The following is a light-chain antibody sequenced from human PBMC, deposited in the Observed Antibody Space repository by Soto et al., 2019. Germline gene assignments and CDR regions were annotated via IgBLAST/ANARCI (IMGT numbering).Light chain of an antibody. Sequence: QSALTQPASVSGSPGQSITISCTGTSSDVGGYNYVSWYQQRPGKAPKLMISEVSNRPSGVSNRFSGSKSGNTASLTISGLQAEDEADYYCSSYTSTSTLWVFGGGTKLTVL. CDR3: SSYTSTSTLWV. CDR2: EVS. CDR1: SSDVGGYNY. V-gene: IGLV2-14*01. J-gene: IGLJ3*02.